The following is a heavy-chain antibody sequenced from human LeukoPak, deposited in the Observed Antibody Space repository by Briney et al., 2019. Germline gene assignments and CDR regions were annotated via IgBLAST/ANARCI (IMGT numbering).Heavy chain of an antibody. D-gene: IGHD1-1*01. J-gene: IGHJ4*02. V-gene: IGHV3-30*03. CDR1: GFTFSSYG. CDR3: ARGSAGTTDY. CDR2: ISYDGSNK. Sequence: GGSLRLSCAASGFTFSSYGMHWVRQAPGKGLEWVAVISYDGSNKYYADSVKGRFTISRDNSKNTLYRQMNSLRAEDTAVYYCARGSAGTTDYWGQGTLVTVSS.